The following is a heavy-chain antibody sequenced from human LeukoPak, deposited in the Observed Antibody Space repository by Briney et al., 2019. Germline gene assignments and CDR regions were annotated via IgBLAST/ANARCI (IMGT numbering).Heavy chain of an antibody. V-gene: IGHV3-23*01. CDR3: ASKTYDSSGFYRDF. J-gene: IGHJ4*02. D-gene: IGHD3-22*01. CDR2: IRGSDFST. Sequence: GGSLRLSCAASGFTFNNYAMTWVRQVPGKGLEWVSAIRGSDFSTYYTESVKGRFTISRDNSKKTLYLQMNSLRADGTAIYYCASKTYDSSGFYRDFWGQGTLVTVSS. CDR1: GFTFNNYA.